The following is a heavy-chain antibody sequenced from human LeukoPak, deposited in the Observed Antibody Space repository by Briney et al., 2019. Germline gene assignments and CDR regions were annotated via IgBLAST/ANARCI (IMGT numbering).Heavy chain of an antibody. J-gene: IGHJ4*02. CDR2: ISYDASDK. CDR1: EFTFSSYG. CDR3: AKDWWGVSSGLGS. Sequence: GRSLRLSCAASEFTFSSYGLHWVRQAPAKGLERVAVISYDASDKYYADSVKGRFTVSRDNSKNTLYLQMDSLRPDDTAVYYCAKDWWGVSSGLGSWGQGTLVTVSS. D-gene: IGHD3-16*02. V-gene: IGHV3-30*18.